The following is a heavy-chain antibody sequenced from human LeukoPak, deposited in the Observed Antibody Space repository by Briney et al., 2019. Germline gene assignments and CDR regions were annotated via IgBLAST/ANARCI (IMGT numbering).Heavy chain of an antibody. D-gene: IGHD2-15*01. Sequence: PGGSLRLSCEATGFIFSNYWMAWVRQAPGKGLERVAFIRYDGSNKYYADSVKGRFTISRDNSKNTLYLQMNSLRAEDTAVYYCAKVYCSGGSCYSDTYYFDYWGQGTLVTVSS. CDR1: GFIFSNYW. CDR2: IRYDGSNK. J-gene: IGHJ4*02. CDR3: AKVYCSGGSCYSDTYYFDY. V-gene: IGHV3-30*02.